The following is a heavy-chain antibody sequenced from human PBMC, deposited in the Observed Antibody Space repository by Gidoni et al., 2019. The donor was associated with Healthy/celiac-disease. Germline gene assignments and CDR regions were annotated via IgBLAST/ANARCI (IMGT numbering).Heavy chain of an antibody. V-gene: IGHV4-61*01. D-gene: IGHD2-2*01. Sequence: QVQLQESGPGLVKPSETLSLTCTVSGGSVSSGSYYWSWIRQPPGKGLEWIGYIYYSGSTNYNPSLKSRVTISVDTSKNQFSLKLSSVTAADTAVYYCARGLVVPAAIAPLGGMDVWGQGTTVTVSS. CDR1: GGSVSSGSYY. J-gene: IGHJ6*02. CDR3: ARGLVVPAAIAPLGGMDV. CDR2: IYYSGST.